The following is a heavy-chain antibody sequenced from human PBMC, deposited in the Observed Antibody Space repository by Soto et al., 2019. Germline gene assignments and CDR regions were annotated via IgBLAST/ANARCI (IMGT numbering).Heavy chain of an antibody. CDR3: ARGGGYDSFDY. CDR1: GASITYGGYS. Sequence: QLQLRESGSGLVRPSQTLSLTCTVSGASITYGGYSWSWIRQPPGKGLEWIGYINHLETTFYNPSFESRLTLSIDRTKNQFSLKLNSMTAADGAVYFCARGGGYDSFDYWGQGILVTVSS. V-gene: IGHV4-30-2*01. J-gene: IGHJ4*02. D-gene: IGHD5-12*01. CDR2: INHLETT.